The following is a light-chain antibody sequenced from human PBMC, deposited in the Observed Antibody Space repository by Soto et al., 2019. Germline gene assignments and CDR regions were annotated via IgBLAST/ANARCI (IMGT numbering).Light chain of an antibody. CDR2: DAS. J-gene: IGKJ3*01. V-gene: IGKV1-5*01. Sequence: DIQMTQSPSTLSASVGDRVTITCRASQSISSWLAWYQQRPGKTPRLLIYDASTLESGVPSRFGGSGSGTEFTLTTSSSKPDDFALYNDKKYSINSRGTFGPGTKVDIK. CDR3: KKYSINSRGT. CDR1: QSISSW.